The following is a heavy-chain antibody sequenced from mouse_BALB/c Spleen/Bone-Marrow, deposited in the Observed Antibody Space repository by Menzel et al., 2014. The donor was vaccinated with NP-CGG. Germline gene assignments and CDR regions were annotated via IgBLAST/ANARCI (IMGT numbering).Heavy chain of an antibody. V-gene: IGHV1-80*01. D-gene: IGHD2-1*01. CDR1: GYAYSSYW. CDR3: AFGNYDFDY. CDR2: IYPGDGDT. J-gene: IGHJ2*01. Sequence: QVQLQQSGAELVRPGSSVKISCKASGYAYSSYWMNWVKQRPGQGLEWIGQIYPGDGDTNYSGKFKGKATLTADESSSTAYMQLSSLTSEDSAVYFCAFGNYDFDYWGQGTTLTVSS.